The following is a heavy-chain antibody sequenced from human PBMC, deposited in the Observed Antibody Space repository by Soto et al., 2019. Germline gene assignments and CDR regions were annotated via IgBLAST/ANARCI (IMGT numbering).Heavy chain of an antibody. Sequence: PGQSLTISCNGSGYSFTSYWISWVRQLPGKGLEWMGRIDPSDSYTNYSPSFQGHVTISADKSISTAYLQWSSLKASDTAMYYCARVNGDYVDYYGMDVWGQGTTVTVS. CDR1: GYSFTSYW. J-gene: IGHJ6*02. CDR2: IDPSDSYT. D-gene: IGHD4-17*01. V-gene: IGHV5-10-1*01. CDR3: ARVNGDYVDYYGMDV.